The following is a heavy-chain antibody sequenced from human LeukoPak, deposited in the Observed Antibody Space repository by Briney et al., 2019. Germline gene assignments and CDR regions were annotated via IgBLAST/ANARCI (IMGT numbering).Heavy chain of an antibody. V-gene: IGHV5-51*01. CDR2: IYPGDSGT. J-gene: IGHJ6*03. Sequence: GESLKISCKGSGYSFTSYWIGWVRQMPGKGLEWMGIIYPGDSGTRYSPSFQGQVTISADKSISTAYLQWSSLKASDPAMYYCARTTARVVVVVGYYYMDVWGKGTTVTVSS. CDR1: GYSFTSYW. CDR3: ARTTARVVVVVGYYYMDV. D-gene: IGHD2-15*01.